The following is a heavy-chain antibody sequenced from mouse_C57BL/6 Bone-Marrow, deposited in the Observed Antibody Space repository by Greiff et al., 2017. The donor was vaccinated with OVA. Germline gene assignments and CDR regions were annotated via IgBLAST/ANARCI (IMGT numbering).Heavy chain of an antibody. J-gene: IGHJ2*01. D-gene: IGHD1-1*01. V-gene: IGHV1-7*01. CDR3: ARWGVLRFPFDY. Sequence: VQLQQSGAELAKPGASVKLSCKASGYTFTSYWMHWVKQRPGQGLEWIGYINPSSGYTKYNQKFKDKATLTADKSYSTAYMQLSSLTYEASAVYYCARWGVLRFPFDYWGQGTTLTVSS. CDR1: GYTFTSYW. CDR2: INPSSGYT.